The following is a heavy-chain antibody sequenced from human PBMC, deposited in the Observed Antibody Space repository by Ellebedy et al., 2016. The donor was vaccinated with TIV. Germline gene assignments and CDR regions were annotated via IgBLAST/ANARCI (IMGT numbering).Heavy chain of an antibody. Sequence: MPSEPLSLTCVVPGGPFMKNWWSWVRQPPGKGLEWIGETYHRGDTNYSPSLRSRVTISLDTSNNQFSLTLTSVTAADTAVYYCARNGAATGWGNWFDPWGQGTLVTVSS. D-gene: IGHD3-16*01. CDR3: ARNGAATGWGNWFDP. CDR2: TYHRGDT. J-gene: IGHJ5*02. CDR1: GGPFMKNW. V-gene: IGHV4/OR15-8*02.